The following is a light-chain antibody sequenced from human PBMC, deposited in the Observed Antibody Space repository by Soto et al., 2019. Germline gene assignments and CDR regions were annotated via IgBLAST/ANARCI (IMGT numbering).Light chain of an antibody. V-gene: IGLV2-14*01. CDR2: EVS. CDR1: SSDVGGYNY. Sequence: QSVLTQPASVSGSPGQSITISCTGTSSDVGGYNYVSWYQQHPGKAPKLMIYEVSNRPSGVSNRFSGSKSGNTASLTISGLQAEDEADYYCSSYTSTLYVFGNGNKVTV. J-gene: IGLJ1*01. CDR3: SSYTSTLYV.